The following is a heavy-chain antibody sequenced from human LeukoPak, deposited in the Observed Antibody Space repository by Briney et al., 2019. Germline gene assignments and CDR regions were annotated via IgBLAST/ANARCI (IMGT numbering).Heavy chain of an antibody. V-gene: IGHV3-53*01. CDR3: ARGPGSRGIFDY. J-gene: IGHJ4*02. CDR1: GFTVSAHY. D-gene: IGHD3-10*01. Sequence: GGSLRLSCAVSGFTVSAHYMSWVRQAPGKGLECVSFLYTGGDTYYADSVKGRFTISRDNSKNTLYLQMNSLRAEDTAVYYCARGPGSRGIFDYRGQGTLVTVSS. CDR2: LYTGGDT.